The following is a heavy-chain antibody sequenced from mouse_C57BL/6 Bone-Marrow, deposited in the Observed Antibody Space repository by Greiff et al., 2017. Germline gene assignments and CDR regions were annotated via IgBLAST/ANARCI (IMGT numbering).Heavy chain of an antibody. CDR3: ASSSQFAY. CDR2: ISYDGSK. Sequence: DVKLQESGPGLVKPSQSLSLTCSVTGYSITSGYYWNWIRPFPGNKLEWMGDISYDGSKNYNPSLKTRISITRDTPKHQFFLKLNSGTTEDTATYYCASSSQFAYWGQGTLVTVSA. CDR1: GYSITSGYY. V-gene: IGHV3-6*01. D-gene: IGHD6-2*01. J-gene: IGHJ3*01.